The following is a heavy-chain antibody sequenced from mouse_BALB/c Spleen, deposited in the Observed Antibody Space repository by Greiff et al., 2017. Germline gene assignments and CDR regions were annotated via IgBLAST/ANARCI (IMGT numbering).Heavy chain of an antibody. CDR1: GFTFSSYA. D-gene: IGHD2-1*01. Sequence: EVKLMESGGGLVKPGGSLKLSCAASGFTFSSYAMSWVRQSPEKRLEWVAEISSGGSYTYYPDTVTGRFTISRDNAKNTLYLEMSSLRSEDTAMYYCARVNGNYAYYAMDYWGQGTSVTVSS. CDR3: ARVNGNYAYYAMDY. CDR2: ISSGGSYT. J-gene: IGHJ4*01. V-gene: IGHV5-9-4*01.